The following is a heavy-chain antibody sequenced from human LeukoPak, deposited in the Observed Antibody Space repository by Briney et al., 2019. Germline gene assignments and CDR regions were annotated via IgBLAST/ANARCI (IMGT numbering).Heavy chain of an antibody. J-gene: IGHJ5*02. CDR2: FYYSGST. Sequence: SETLSLTCTVSGGSISSYYWSWIRQPPGKGLDWIGSFYYSGSTYYNPSLKSRVTISVDTSKNQFSLKLSSVTAADTAVYYCASTPSQRLTSSSRRNWFDPWGQGILVTVSS. CDR1: GGSISSYY. CDR3: ASTPSQRLTSSSRRNWFDP. D-gene: IGHD6-13*01. V-gene: IGHV4-59*12.